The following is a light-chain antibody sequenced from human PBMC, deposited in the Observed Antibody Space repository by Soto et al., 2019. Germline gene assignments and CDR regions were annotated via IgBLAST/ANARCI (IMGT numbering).Light chain of an antibody. CDR3: QQYGSSPRT. CDR2: STS. CDR1: QSVTSPF. J-gene: IGKJ1*01. Sequence: EIVLTQSPGTLSLSPGERATLSCRASQSVTSPFLAWYQQKPGQPPRLLIYSTSGRATGIPDRFSGSGSGTDFTLTISSLEPEDSAVCYCQQYGSSPRTFGQGTKVEV. V-gene: IGKV3-20*01.